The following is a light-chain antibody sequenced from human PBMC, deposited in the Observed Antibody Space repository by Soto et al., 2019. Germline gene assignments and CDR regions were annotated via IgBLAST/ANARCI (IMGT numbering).Light chain of an antibody. Sequence: EIVMTQSPATLSLAPGERVTLSCRASESVSTNLAWYQQKPGQAPRLLIYDASSRATGIPDRFSGGGSGTDFTLTISRLEPEDFAVYYCQQFSSYPLTFGGGTKVDIK. CDR3: QQFSSYPLT. CDR2: DAS. V-gene: IGKV3-20*01. J-gene: IGKJ4*01. CDR1: ESVSTN.